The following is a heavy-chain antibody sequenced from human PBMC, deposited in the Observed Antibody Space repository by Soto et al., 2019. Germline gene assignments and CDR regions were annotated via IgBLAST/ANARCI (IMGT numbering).Heavy chain of an antibody. CDR3: ATTLVSMIVVAHDAFDI. Sequence: GSVKVSCKVSGYTLTELSMHWVRQAPGKGLEWMGGFDPEDGETIYAQKFQGRVTMTEDTSTDTAYMELSSLRSEDTAVYYCATTLVSMIVVAHDAFDIWGQGTMVTVSS. V-gene: IGHV1-24*01. D-gene: IGHD3-22*01. CDR1: GYTLTELS. J-gene: IGHJ3*02. CDR2: FDPEDGET.